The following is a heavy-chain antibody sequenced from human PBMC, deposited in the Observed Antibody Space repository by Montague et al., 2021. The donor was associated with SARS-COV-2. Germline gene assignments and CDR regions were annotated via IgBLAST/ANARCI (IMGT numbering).Heavy chain of an antibody. CDR3: ARVFPRWLQFDPYFDY. V-gene: IGHV4-59*01. J-gene: IGHJ4*02. CDR2: IYYSGST. D-gene: IGHD5-24*01. Sequence: ETLSLTCTVSGGSISSYYWSWIRQPPGKGLEWIGYIYYSGSTNYNPSLKSRVAISVDTSKNQFSLKLSSVTAADTAVYYCARVFPRWLQFDPYFDYWGQGTLVTVSS. CDR1: GGSISSYY.